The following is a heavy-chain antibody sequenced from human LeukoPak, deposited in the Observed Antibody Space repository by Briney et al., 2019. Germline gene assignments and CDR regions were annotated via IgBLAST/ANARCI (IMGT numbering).Heavy chain of an antibody. D-gene: IGHD3-16*01. CDR2: ISSSSSYI. Sequence: GGSLRLSCAASGFTFSSYSMNWVRQAPGKGLEWVSSISSSSSYIYYADSVKGRFTISRDNAKNSLYLQMNSLRDCASEIRLGAFDIWGQGTMVTVSS. CDR3: AFDI. CDR1: GFTFSSYS. J-gene: IGHJ3*02. V-gene: IGHV3-21*01.